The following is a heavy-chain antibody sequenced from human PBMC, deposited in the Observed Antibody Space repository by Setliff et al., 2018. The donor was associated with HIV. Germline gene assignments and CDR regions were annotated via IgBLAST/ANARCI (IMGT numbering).Heavy chain of an antibody. J-gene: IGHJ4*02. CDR2: MNPNTATA. D-gene: IGHD7-27*01. CDR1: GGTFSSYA. V-gene: IGHV1-8*02. Sequence: GASVKVSCKASGGTFSSYAINWVRQATGQGLEWMGWMNPNTATAGYSQKFQGRVTMTSDTSIDTAYMELSSLRSEDTAVYYCARRPGEFDYWGQGTLVTVSS. CDR3: ARRPGEFDY.